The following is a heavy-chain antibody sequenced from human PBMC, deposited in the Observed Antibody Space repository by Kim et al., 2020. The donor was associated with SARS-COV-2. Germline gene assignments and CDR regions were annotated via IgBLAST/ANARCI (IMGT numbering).Heavy chain of an antibody. V-gene: IGHV3-15*01. CDR3: TTEYYYDSIGYYFYAFDI. CDR2: IKSKTDGGTT. J-gene: IGHJ3*02. CDR1: GFTFSNAW. Sequence: GGSLRLSCAASGFTFSNAWMSWVRQAPGKGLEWVGRIKSKTDGGTTDYAPPVKGRFTISRDDSKNTLYLQMNSLKTEDTAVYYCTTEYYYDSIGYYFYAFDIWGQGTMVTVSS. D-gene: IGHD3-22*01.